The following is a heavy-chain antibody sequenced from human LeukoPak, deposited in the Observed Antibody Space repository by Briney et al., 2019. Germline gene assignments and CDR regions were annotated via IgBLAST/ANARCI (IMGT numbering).Heavy chain of an antibody. J-gene: IGHJ4*02. D-gene: IGHD4-17*01. V-gene: IGHV3-30*03. CDR3: AAEQVYGDYGARYY. CDR1: GFTFSSYG. CDR2: ISYDGSNK. Sequence: GGSLRLSCAASGFTFSSYGMHWVRQAPGKGLEWVAVISYDGSNKYYADSVKGRFTISRDNSKNPLYLQMNSLRAEDTAVYYCAAEQVYGDYGARYYWGQGTLVTVSS.